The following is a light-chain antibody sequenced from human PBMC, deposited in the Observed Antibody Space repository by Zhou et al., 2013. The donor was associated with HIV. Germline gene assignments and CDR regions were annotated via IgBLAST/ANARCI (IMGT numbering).Light chain of an antibody. J-gene: IGKJ2*01. CDR3: QQYNSYSPT. CDR1: QNVNTW. V-gene: IGKV1-5*03. CDR2: KAS. Sequence: DIQMTQSPSTLSASVGDRVTITCRASQNVNTWLAWYQQKPGKAPKILIYKASDLESGVSSRFSGSGSGTEFTLTINSLQPDDFATYYCQQYNSYSPTFGQGTKLEIK.